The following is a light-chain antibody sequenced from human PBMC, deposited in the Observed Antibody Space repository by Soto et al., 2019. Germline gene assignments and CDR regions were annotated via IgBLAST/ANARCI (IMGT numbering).Light chain of an antibody. CDR1: QSFRGL. J-gene: IGKJ5*01. Sequence: EVVLTQSPINLSLSPGKRATLSCRASQSFRGLLAWYQQKPGQAPRLLIYDAYNRATGIPPRFSGSGSGTDFTLTISSLEPEDSAVYYCQQRHMWPITFGQGTRLEIK. CDR2: DAY. V-gene: IGKV3-11*01. CDR3: QQRHMWPIT.